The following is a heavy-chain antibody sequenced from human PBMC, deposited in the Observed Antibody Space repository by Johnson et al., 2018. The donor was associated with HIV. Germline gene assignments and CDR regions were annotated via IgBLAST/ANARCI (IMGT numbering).Heavy chain of an antibody. CDR2: ISGSGGST. D-gene: IGHD4-23*01. Sequence: VQLVESGGGVVQPGRSLRVSCAASGFTFSSYAMSWVRQAPGKGLEWVSAISGSGGSTYYADSVKGRFTISRDNSKNTLYLQMSSLRAEDTAVYYCAKSPGKDHGGNSGAFHIWGQGTMVTVSS. J-gene: IGHJ3*02. V-gene: IGHV3-23*04. CDR3: AKSPGKDHGGNSGAFHI. CDR1: GFTFSSYA.